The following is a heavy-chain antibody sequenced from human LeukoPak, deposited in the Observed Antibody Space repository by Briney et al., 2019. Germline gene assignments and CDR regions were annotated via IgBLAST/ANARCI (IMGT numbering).Heavy chain of an antibody. CDR2: IYYSGST. CDR3: ARHSWELLRGDFDY. V-gene: IGHV4-39*01. J-gene: IGHJ4*02. Sequence: PGGSLRLSCAASGFTFSSYEMHWVRQPPGKGLEWIGSIYYSGSTYYNPSLKSRVTISVDTSKNQFSLKLSSVTAADTAVYYCARHSWELLRGDFDYWGQGTLVTVSS. CDR1: GFTFSSYE. D-gene: IGHD1-26*01.